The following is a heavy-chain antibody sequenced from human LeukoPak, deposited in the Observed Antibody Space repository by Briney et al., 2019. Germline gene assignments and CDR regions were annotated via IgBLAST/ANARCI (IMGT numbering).Heavy chain of an antibody. CDR1: GYSISSGYY. D-gene: IGHD3-10*01. J-gene: IGHJ4*02. Sequence: SETLSLTCIVSGYSISSGYYWGWIRQPPGKGLGWVGIIHHSGSTHYKPSLKSRVTISQDTSKNQVSLKLTCVTAADTAVHFCARPRMDSSGSFPYYFVSWGQGSLFTVSS. CDR3: ARPRMDSSGSFPYYFVS. V-gene: IGHV4-38-2*02. CDR2: IHHSGST.